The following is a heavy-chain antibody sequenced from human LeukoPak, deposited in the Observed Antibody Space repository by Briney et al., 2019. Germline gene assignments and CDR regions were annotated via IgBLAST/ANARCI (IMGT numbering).Heavy chain of an antibody. V-gene: IGHV1-24*01. CDR3: ATELGTVPLDAFDI. D-gene: IGHD4-17*01. Sequence: GASVKVSCKVSGYTLTELSMHWVRQAPGKGLEWMGGFDPEDGETIYAQKFQGRVTMTEDTSTDTAYMELSSLRSEDTAVYYCATELGTVPLDAFDIRGQGTMVTVSS. J-gene: IGHJ3*02. CDR1: GYTLTELS. CDR2: FDPEDGET.